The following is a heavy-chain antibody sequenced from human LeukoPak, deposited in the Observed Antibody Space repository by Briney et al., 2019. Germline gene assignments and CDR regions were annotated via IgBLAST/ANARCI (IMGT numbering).Heavy chain of an antibody. CDR3: ARNNGMDV. CDR2: VNRDGSET. CDR1: GFTLSNHW. J-gene: IGHJ6*02. V-gene: IGHV3-7*03. Sequence: GGSLRLSCAASGFTLSNHWKTWVRQVPGRGPGWVANVNRDGSETYYLHSVKGRFTISKDNAKNSLYLQMNSLRAEDTALYHCARNNGMDVWGQGTTVIVSS.